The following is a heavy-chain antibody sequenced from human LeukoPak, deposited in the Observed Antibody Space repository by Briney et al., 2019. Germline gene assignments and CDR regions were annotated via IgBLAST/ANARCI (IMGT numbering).Heavy chain of an antibody. CDR3: ARDSRHSSSWFDY. CDR2: IYTSGST. J-gene: IGHJ4*02. CDR1: GGSISSGSYY. Sequence: NPSQTLSLTCTVSGGSISSGSYYWSWIRQPAGKGLEWIGRIYTSGSTNYNPSLKSRVTIPVDTSKNQFSLKLSSVTAADTAVYYCARDSRHSSSWFDYWGQGTLVTVSS. D-gene: IGHD6-13*01. V-gene: IGHV4-61*02.